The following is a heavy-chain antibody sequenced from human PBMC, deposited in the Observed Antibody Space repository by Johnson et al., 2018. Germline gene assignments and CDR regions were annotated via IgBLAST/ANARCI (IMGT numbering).Heavy chain of an antibody. V-gene: IGHV3-23*04. CDR2: MSGPGDSI. CDR1: GFTFSSYA. D-gene: IGHD3-22*01. J-gene: IGHJ6*02. CDR3: EKDLESCGPRCSRYYYYSGMEV. Sequence: VQLVESGGGLVQPGGSLRLSCAASGFTFSSYAMSWVRQAPGKGLEWVSAMSGPGDSIYYADSVKGRFTISSDNSKNTLYLQMNSLRAEDTAVYSCEKDLESCGPRCSRYYYYSGMEVGGQGTTVTVSS.